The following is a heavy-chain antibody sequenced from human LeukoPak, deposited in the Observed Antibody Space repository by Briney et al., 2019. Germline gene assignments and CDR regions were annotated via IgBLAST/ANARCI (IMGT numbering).Heavy chain of an antibody. CDR3: ATLNGPIAAAGNWFDP. CDR2: IYYSGST. V-gene: IGHV4-30-4*01. Sequence: SQTLSLTCTVSGGSISSGDYYWSWIRQPPGKGLEWIGYIYYSGSTYYNPSLKSRVTISVDTSKNQFSLKLSSVTAADTAVYYCATLNGPIAAAGNWFDPWGQGTLVTVSS. CDR1: GGSISSGDYY. J-gene: IGHJ5*02. D-gene: IGHD6-13*01.